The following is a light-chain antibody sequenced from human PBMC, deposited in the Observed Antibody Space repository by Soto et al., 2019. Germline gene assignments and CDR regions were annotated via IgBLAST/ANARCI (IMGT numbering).Light chain of an antibody. CDR1: QSISSW. V-gene: IGKV1-5*01. Sequence: DIQMTQSPSTLSASVGDRVTITCRASQSISSWLAWYQQKPGKAPKLLIYDASSLESGVPSRFSGSGSGTEFTLTISRLQPDDFATYSCQQYNSYSGTFGQGTKVEI. CDR3: QQYNSYSGT. CDR2: DAS. J-gene: IGKJ1*01.